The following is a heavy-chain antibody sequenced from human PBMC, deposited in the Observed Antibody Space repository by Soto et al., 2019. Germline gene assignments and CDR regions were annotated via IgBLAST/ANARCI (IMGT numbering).Heavy chain of an antibody. CDR2: IWYDGSNK. J-gene: IGHJ4*02. V-gene: IGHV3-33*01. CDR3: ARDGKNYGEISDY. CDR1: GFTFSSYG. D-gene: IGHD4-17*01. Sequence: GGSLRLSCAASGFTFSSYGMHWVRQAPGKGLEWVAVIWYDGSNKYYADSGKGRFTISRDNSKNTLYLQMNSLRAEDTAVYYCARDGKNYGEISDYWGQGTLVTVSS.